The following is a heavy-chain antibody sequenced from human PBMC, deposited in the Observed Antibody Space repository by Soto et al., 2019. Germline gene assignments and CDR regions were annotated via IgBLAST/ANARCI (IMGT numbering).Heavy chain of an antibody. CDR3: ARIPTIFGVVISGFDP. J-gene: IGHJ5*02. V-gene: IGHV4-59*01. CDR2: IYYSGST. D-gene: IGHD3-3*01. CDR1: GGSISSYY. Sequence: SETLSLTCTVSGGSISSYYWSWIRQPPGKGLEWIGYIYYSGSTNYNPSLKSRVTISVDTSKNQFSLKLSSVTAADTAVYYCARIPTIFGVVISGFDPWGQGNLVTVSS.